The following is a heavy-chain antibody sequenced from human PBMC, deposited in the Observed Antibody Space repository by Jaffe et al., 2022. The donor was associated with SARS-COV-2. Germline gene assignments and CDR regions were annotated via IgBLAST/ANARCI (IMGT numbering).Heavy chain of an antibody. J-gene: IGHJ4*02. CDR3: ARGSMVTTIIDY. Sequence: QLQLQESGPGLVKPSETLSLTCTVSGGSISSSNYYWGWIRQPPGKGLEWIGSIFYSGSTFYNPSLKSRVTMSVDTSKNQFSLKLSSVTAADTAVYYCARGSMVTTIIDYWGQGTLVTVSS. CDR1: GGSISSSNYY. CDR2: IFYSGST. D-gene: IGHD5-12*01. V-gene: IGHV4-39*01.